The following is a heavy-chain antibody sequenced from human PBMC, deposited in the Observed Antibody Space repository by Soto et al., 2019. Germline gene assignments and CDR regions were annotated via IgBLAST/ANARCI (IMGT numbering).Heavy chain of an antibody. Sequence: ASVKVSCKTSGHTLINYYMHWVRQAPGQGLDWLGKIDPSGNGTSYAERFQGRITLTSDTSTKTVYVELSSLRSEDTAIYYCAINYYDSSGYLYWGQGTLVTVYS. CDR3: AINYYDSSGYLY. V-gene: IGHV1-46*01. CDR1: GHTLINYY. J-gene: IGHJ4*02. CDR2: IDPSGNGT. D-gene: IGHD3-22*01.